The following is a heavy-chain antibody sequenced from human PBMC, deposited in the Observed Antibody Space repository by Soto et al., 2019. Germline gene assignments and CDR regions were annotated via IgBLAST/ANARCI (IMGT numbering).Heavy chain of an antibody. J-gene: IGHJ4*02. CDR3: AKENGFQFINLGASGFDY. CDR1: GFSFSNKA. Sequence: EVLLLECGGGLVQPGGSLRLSCAASGFSFSNKAMSWVRQAPGKGLEWVSIISGNGVSTYYTDSLKGRFTISRDNSKNMVYLEMNSLRVEDTAVYYCAKENGFQFINLGASGFDYWGQGSLVSVSS. CDR2: ISGNGVST. D-gene: IGHD2-21*01. V-gene: IGHV3-23*01.